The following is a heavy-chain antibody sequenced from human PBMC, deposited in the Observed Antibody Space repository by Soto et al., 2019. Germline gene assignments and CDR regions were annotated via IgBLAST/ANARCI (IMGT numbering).Heavy chain of an antibody. V-gene: IGHV1-2*02. Sequence: QVQLVQSGAEVRKPGASVKVSCRASGYTFTGYYLHLVRQAPGEGLEWMGWINPNTGGTEYAQKFQGRVTMTGDSWISTADMALHRLTSDDRAVYYSARAGAFSRNTVAETLHWFLELWGRGTRVTVSS. CDR3: ARAGAFSRNTVAETLHWFLEL. J-gene: IGHJ2*01. CDR1: GYTFTGYY. CDR2: INPNTGGT. D-gene: IGHD6-19*01.